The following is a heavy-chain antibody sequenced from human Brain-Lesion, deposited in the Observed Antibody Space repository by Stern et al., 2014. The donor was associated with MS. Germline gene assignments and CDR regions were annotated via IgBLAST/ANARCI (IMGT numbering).Heavy chain of an antibody. Sequence: QLQLQESGPGLVKPSETLSLTCTVAGGSVSSTSYAWAWIRQPPGKGLEWIGTIYYSGNTYYSPSLKSRLPISPDPPQTLFSLPRGCGTAADTAVYYCAGEEDIRYCSGGSCTGNWFDPWGQGTLVTVSS. D-gene: IGHD2-15*01. CDR3: AGEEDIRYCSGGSCTGNWFDP. CDR1: GGSVSSTSYA. J-gene: IGHJ5*02. V-gene: IGHV4-39*01. CDR2: IYYSGNT.